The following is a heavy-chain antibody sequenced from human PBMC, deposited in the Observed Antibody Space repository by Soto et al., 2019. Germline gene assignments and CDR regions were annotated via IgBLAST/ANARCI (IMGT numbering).Heavy chain of an antibody. Sequence: QVQLVQSGAEVKKPGASVKVSCKASGYTLTSYHMDWVRQAPGQGLEWMGKINPSGDRTWYAQKFRGRVTMTRDTSTSTDYMELSSLRYEDTAVYYCALDGGNYGDDDYWGQGTLVSVSS. CDR1: GYTLTSYH. V-gene: IGHV1-46*01. D-gene: IGHD4-17*01. J-gene: IGHJ4*02. CDR3: ALDGGNYGDDDY. CDR2: INPSGDRT.